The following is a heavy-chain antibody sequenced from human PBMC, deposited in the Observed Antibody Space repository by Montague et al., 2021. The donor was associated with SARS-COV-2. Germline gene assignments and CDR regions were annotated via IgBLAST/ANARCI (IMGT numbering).Heavy chain of an antibody. Sequence: SETLSLTCTVSGGSISSFYWSWFRQPPGKGLEWIGYISVSGSTNYNPSLTSRVTMSVDTSKDQFSLKVNSVTAADTAVNYCARHYSATLPAVYWGQGTLVTVSS. J-gene: IGHJ4*02. V-gene: IGHV4-59*08. CDR2: ISVSGST. D-gene: IGHD2-15*01. CDR1: GGSISSFY. CDR3: ARHYSATLPAVY.